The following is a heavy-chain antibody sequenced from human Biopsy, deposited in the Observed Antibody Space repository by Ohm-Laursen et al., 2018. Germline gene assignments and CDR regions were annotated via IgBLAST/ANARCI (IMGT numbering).Heavy chain of an antibody. CDR1: GASISNNNYY. D-gene: IGHD3-22*01. V-gene: IGHV4-39*01. CDR3: ARDYDTSGYYYVS. J-gene: IGHJ5*02. Sequence: TLSLTCTVSGASISNNNYYWGWIRQPPGKGLEWIGSIFYRGSTHYKPSLKSRVNISVDTSKNQFSLKLNSVTAADTAVYYCARDYDTSGYYYVSWGQGTLVTVSS. CDR2: IFYRGST.